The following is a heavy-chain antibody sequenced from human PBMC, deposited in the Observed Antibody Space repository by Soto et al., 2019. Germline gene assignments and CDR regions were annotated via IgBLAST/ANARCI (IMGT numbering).Heavy chain of an antibody. CDR3: AKKSTVTTAYYYCYMDV. D-gene: IGHD4-17*01. CDR1: GFTFSSYG. V-gene: IGHV3-30*18. Sequence: QVQLVESGGGVVQPGRSLRLSCAASGFTFSSYGMHWVRQAPGKGLEWVAVISYDGSNKYYADSGKGRFTISRDNSKNTLYLQMNSLRAEDTAVYYCAKKSTVTTAYYYCYMDVWGKGTTVTVSS. J-gene: IGHJ6*03. CDR2: ISYDGSNK.